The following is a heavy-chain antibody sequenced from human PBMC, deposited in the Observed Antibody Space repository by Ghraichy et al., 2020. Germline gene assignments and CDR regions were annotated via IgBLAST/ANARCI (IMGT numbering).Heavy chain of an antibody. V-gene: IGHV3-23*01. CDR3: AKGLDPYGVYGNFDY. CDR1: GFTFSSYD. D-gene: IGHD4-17*01. CDR2: ISGSGGST. J-gene: IGHJ4*02. Sequence: GGSLRLSCAASGFTFSSYDMSWVRQAPGKGLEWVSAISGSGGSTYYADSVKGRFTISRDNSKNTLYLQMNSLRAEDTAVYYCAKGLDPYGVYGNFDYWGQGTLVTVSS.